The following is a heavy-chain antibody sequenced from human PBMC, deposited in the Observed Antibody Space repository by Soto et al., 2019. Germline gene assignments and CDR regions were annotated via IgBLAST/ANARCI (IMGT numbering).Heavy chain of an antibody. CDR2: IYYSGST. CDR1: GGSISSYY. V-gene: IGHV4-59*01. CDR3: AAIPTYYYDSSCYYGHLSWDY. J-gene: IGHJ4*02. Sequence: PSETLSLTCTVSGGSISSYYWSWIRQPPGKGQEWIGCIYYSGSTNYNPSLKSRVTISVDTSKNQFSLKLSSVSAADSAVYYCAAIPTYYYDSSCYYGHLSWDYWGQGTLVTVSS. D-gene: IGHD3-22*01.